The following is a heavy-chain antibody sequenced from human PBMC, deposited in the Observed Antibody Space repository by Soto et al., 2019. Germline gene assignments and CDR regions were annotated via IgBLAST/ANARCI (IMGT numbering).Heavy chain of an antibody. J-gene: IGHJ4*02. V-gene: IGHV3-23*01. Sequence: GGSLRLSCATSGFPFNSYAMSWVRQAPVKGPEWVSGISVSGDSRYDADSVKGRFTISRDNSKSTLYLQMNSLRAEDTAVYYCATIFRYGDPEYWGQGVLVTVSS. D-gene: IGHD2-21*02. CDR1: GFPFNSYA. CDR2: ISVSGDSR. CDR3: ATIFRYGDPEY.